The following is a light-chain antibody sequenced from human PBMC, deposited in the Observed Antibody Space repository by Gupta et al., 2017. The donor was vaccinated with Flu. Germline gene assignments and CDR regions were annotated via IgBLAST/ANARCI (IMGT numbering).Light chain of an antibody. CDR1: QSISSY. CDR2: AAS. Sequence: DIQLTQSPSSLSASVGDRVTITCRASQSISSYLNWYQQKPGKAPKLLIYAASSLQSGVPSRFGGSGSGTDFTLTISSLQPEDFATYYCQQSYSTIFTFGPGTKVDIK. CDR3: QQSYSTIFT. J-gene: IGKJ3*01. V-gene: IGKV1-39*01.